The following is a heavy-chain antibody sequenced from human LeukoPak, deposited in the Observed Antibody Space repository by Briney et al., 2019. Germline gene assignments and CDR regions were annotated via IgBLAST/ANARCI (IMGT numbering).Heavy chain of an antibody. J-gene: IGHJ3*02. D-gene: IGHD5-18*01. CDR2: IYHSGST. V-gene: IGHV4-38-2*01. Sequence: SETLSLTCAVSGYSNSSGYYWGWIRQPPGKGLEWIGSIYHSGSTYYNPSLKSRVTISVDTSKNQFSLKLSSVTAADTAVYYCARVGGYSYGSGAFDIWGQGTMVTVSS. CDR1: GYSNSSGYY. CDR3: ARVGGYSYGSGAFDI.